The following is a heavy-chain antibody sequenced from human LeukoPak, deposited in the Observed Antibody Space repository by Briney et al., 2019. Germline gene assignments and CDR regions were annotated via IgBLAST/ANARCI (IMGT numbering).Heavy chain of an antibody. CDR2: ISSSGSTI. J-gene: IGHJ3*01. CDR1: GFTFSDYY. Sequence: GGSLRLSCAASGFTFSDYYMSWIRQAPGKGLEWVSYISSSGSTIYYADSVKGRLTISRDNSKNTVYLQMNSLRVDDTAMYYCARGPDPVVRGPRRAFDLWGQGTMVTVSS. CDR3: ARGPDPVVRGPRRAFDL. D-gene: IGHD3-10*01. V-gene: IGHV3-11*04.